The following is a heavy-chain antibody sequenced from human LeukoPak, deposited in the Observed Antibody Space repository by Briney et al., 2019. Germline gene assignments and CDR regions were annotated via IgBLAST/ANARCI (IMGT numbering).Heavy chain of an antibody. CDR3: ARERHYDILTGYSSPSWFDP. V-gene: IGHV3-21*01. CDR2: ISSSSSYI. D-gene: IGHD3-9*01. Sequence: PGGSLTLSCAASGFTFSSYSMNWVRQAPGTGLEWVSSISSSSSYIYYADSVKGRFTIFRENAKNSLYLQMNSLRAEDTAVYYCARERHYDILTGYSSPSWFDPWGQGTLVTVSS. J-gene: IGHJ5*02. CDR1: GFTFSSYS.